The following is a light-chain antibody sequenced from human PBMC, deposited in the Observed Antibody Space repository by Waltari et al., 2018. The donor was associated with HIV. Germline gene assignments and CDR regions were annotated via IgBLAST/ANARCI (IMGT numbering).Light chain of an antibody. J-gene: IGLJ2*01. Sequence: QSALTQPASVSGSPGQSITISCTGSRSDVGTYKHVYWYQQHPGKAPRLIIYEVSKRPSGVSNRYSASKSGKTASLTVSGLRAEDEADYYCSSYAGSSTFVIFGGGTKLTVL. V-gene: IGLV2-23*02. CDR2: EVS. CDR1: RSDVGTYKH. CDR3: SSYAGSSTFVI.